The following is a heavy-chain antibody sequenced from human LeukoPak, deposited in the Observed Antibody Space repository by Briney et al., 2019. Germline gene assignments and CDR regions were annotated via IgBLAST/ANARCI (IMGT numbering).Heavy chain of an antibody. Sequence: GGTLRLSCAASGFTFSSYGMSSVRQAPGKGLEWVSAISGSGGSTYYADSVKGRFTISRDNSKNTLYLQMNSLRAEDTAVYYCAATYYYDSSGYYRAEYFQHWGQGTLVTVSS. CDR1: GFTFSSYG. D-gene: IGHD3-22*01. V-gene: IGHV3-23*01. CDR3: AATYYYDSSGYYRAEYFQH. J-gene: IGHJ1*01. CDR2: ISGSGGST.